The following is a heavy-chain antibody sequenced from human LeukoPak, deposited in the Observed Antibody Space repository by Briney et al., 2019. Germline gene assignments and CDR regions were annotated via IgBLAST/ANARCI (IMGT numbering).Heavy chain of an antibody. Sequence: GGSLRLSCAASGFTFSSYAMSWVRQAPGKGLEWVSAISGSGGSTYYADSVKGRFTISRDNSKNTLYLQMHSLRAEDTAVYYCARAPYYDSSGYYYFDYWGQGTLVTVSS. CDR3: ARAPYYDSSGYYYFDY. CDR1: GFTFSSYA. D-gene: IGHD3-22*01. J-gene: IGHJ4*02. CDR2: ISGSGGST. V-gene: IGHV3-23*01.